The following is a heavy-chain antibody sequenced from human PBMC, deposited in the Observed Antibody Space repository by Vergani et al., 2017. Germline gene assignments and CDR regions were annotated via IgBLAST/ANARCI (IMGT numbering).Heavy chain of an antibody. CDR1: RFTFSSYS. D-gene: IGHD3-22*01. V-gene: IGHV3-48*01. J-gene: IGHJ1*01. Sequence: EVQLVESGGGIVKPGGSLRLSCAASRFTFSSYSMNWVRQAPGKGLEWVSYISSRDSTRYYADSVKGRFTISRDNAKNSLYLQMNSLRVEDTAVYYCARGVHYYDSSGYYSLEYFQHWGQGTLVTVSS. CDR3: ARGVHYYDSSGYYSLEYFQH. CDR2: ISSRDSTR.